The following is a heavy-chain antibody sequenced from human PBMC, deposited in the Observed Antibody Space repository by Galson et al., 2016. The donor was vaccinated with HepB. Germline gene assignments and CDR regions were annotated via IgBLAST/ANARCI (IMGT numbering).Heavy chain of an antibody. D-gene: IGHD3-3*01. Sequence: SLRLSCAASGFAFSSYNMNWVRQAPGEGLEWLSYISTSGTTIYYADSVKGRFTISRDNARTSLYLQMNSLRDEDTAVYYCVRDGEWFPGMGDVWGQGTTVTVSS. V-gene: IGHV3-48*02. J-gene: IGHJ6*02. CDR1: GFAFSSYN. CDR2: ISTSGTTI. CDR3: VRDGEWFPGMGDV.